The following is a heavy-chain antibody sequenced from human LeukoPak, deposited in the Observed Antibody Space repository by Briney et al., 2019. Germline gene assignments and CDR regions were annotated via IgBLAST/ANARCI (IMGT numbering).Heavy chain of an antibody. Sequence: GGSLRLSCAASGFTFSSYSMNWVRQAPGKGLEWVSSISSSSYIYYADSVKGRFTISRDNAKNSLYLQMNSLRAEDTAVYYCARSIVVVPGTFDYWGQGTLVTVSS. D-gene: IGHD2-2*01. J-gene: IGHJ4*02. CDR1: GFTFSSYS. CDR2: ISSSSYI. CDR3: ARSIVVVPGTFDY. V-gene: IGHV3-21*01.